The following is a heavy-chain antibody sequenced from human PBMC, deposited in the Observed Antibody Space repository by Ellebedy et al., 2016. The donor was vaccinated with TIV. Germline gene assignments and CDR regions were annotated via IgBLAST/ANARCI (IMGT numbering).Heavy chain of an antibody. Sequence: GESLKISCAASGFTVSSNYMSWVRQAPGKGLEWVSVIYSGDSTDYADSVKGRFTISRDNSKNTLFLQMNSLRAEDTAVYYCARERIAAVGDFYYYGMDVWGQGTTVTVSS. CDR3: ARERIAAVGDFYYYGMDV. J-gene: IGHJ6*02. CDR2: IYSGDST. CDR1: GFTVSSNY. V-gene: IGHV3-66*01. D-gene: IGHD6-13*01.